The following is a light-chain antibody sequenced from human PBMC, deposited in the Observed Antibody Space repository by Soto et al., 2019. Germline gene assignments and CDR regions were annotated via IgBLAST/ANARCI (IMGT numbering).Light chain of an antibody. Sequence: AIQLTQSPSSLAASVRDRVTITCRASQGISSALAWYQQKPGKAPQLLIYDASSLESGVPSRLSGSGSGTDFTLTIRSLQPEDAATYYCQQFNNYITFGQGTRLEIK. J-gene: IGKJ5*01. CDR1: QGISSA. V-gene: IGKV1D-13*01. CDR3: QQFNNYIT. CDR2: DAS.